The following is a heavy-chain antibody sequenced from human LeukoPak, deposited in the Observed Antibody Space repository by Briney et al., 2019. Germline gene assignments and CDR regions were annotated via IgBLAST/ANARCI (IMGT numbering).Heavy chain of an antibody. D-gene: IGHD6-19*01. Sequence: SETLSLTCAVYGGSFSGYYWSWIRQPPGKGLEWIGEINHSGSTNYNPSLKSRVTISVGTSKNQFSLKLSSVTAADTAVYYCARRGGWYLDYWGQGTLVTVSS. V-gene: IGHV4-34*01. CDR3: ARRGGWYLDY. CDR1: GGSFSGYY. J-gene: IGHJ4*02. CDR2: INHSGST.